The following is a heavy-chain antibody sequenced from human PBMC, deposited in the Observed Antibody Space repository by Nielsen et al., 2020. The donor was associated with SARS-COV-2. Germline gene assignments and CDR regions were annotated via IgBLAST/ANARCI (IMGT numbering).Heavy chain of an antibody. Sequence: GESLKISCAASGFTFDDYGMSWVRQAPGRGLEWVAGINWNGRSTGYAGSVEGRFTISRDNSKNTLFLQMNSLRAEDTAVYYCVRDLRGREFDYWGQGTPVIVSP. CDR2: INWNGRST. CDR1: GFTFDDYG. V-gene: IGHV3-20*04. CDR3: VRDLRGREFDY. D-gene: IGHD1-26*01. J-gene: IGHJ4*02.